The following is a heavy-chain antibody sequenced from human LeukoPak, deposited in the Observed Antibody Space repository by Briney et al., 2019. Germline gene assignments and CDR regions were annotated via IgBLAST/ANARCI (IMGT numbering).Heavy chain of an antibody. V-gene: IGHV1-69*13. CDR3: ARVNRYDGRLWFGDYYYYMDV. J-gene: IGHJ6*03. CDR2: IIPIFGTA. CDR1: GGTFSSYA. Sequence: SVKVSCKXSGGTFSSYAISWVRQTPGQGLEWMGGIIPIFGTANYAQKFQGRVTITADESTSTAYMELSSLRSEDTAVYYCARVNRYDGRLWFGDYYYYMDVWGKGTTVTVSS. D-gene: IGHD3-10*01.